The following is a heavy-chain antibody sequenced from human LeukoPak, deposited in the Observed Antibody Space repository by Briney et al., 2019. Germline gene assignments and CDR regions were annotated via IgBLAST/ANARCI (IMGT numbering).Heavy chain of an antibody. Sequence: SETLSLTCAVYGGSFSGYYWSWIRQPPGKGLEWIGEINHSGSTNYNPSLKSRVTISVDTSKNLFSLRLNSMTAADTAVYYCAKSGGYGLIDKWGQGTLVTVSS. J-gene: IGHJ4*02. CDR1: GGSFSGYY. D-gene: IGHD1-26*01. V-gene: IGHV4-34*01. CDR2: INHSGST. CDR3: AKSGGYGLIDK.